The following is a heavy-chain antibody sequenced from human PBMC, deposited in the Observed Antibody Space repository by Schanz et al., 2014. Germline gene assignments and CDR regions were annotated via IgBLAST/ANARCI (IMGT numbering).Heavy chain of an antibody. V-gene: IGHV3-72*01. J-gene: IGHJ4*02. Sequence: EVQVVESGGGVVQPGRSLRLSCVASGFTFNNYGMHWVRQAPGKGLEWVGRITNKPNNYNTEYAASVKGRFTISRDDSRNSLYLQMSSLKTEDTAVYYCVRLDVHDYWGQGTLVTVSA. D-gene: IGHD3-16*01. CDR2: ITNKPNNYNT. CDR3: VRLDVHDY. CDR1: GFTFNNYG.